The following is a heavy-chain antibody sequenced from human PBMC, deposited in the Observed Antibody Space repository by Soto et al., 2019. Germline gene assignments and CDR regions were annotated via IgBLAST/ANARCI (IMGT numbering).Heavy chain of an antibody. Sequence: LRLSCAASGFTFSDYHMTWIRQAPGKGLEWVSYINPSGTPMYYADSVKGRFTISRDNAKNSLYLQMNSLRAEDTAVYYCARLGQFDYWGQGTLVTVSS. CDR1: GFTFSDYH. CDR2: INPSGTPM. CDR3: ARLGQFDY. J-gene: IGHJ4*02. V-gene: IGHV3-11*01.